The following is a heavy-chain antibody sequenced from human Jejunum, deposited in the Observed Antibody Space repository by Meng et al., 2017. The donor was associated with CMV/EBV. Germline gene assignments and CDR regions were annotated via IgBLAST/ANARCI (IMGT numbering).Heavy chain of an antibody. V-gene: IGHV3-23*01. CDR2: VSGSGQMT. CDR3: AKERIELWCFDY. D-gene: IGHD2-21*01. J-gene: IGHJ4*02. Sequence: SGFSFGAYALSWVRQVPGRGLEWISSVSGSGQMTHYADSVKGRFIISKDKSRNTLYLQMNSLRAEDTAIYYCAKERIELWCFDYWGQGTPVTVSS. CDR1: GFSFGAYA.